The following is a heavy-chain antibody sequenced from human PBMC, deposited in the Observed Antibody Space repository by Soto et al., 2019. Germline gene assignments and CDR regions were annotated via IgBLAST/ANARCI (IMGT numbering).Heavy chain of an antibody. CDR1: GFTFSSYW. J-gene: IGHJ6*03. D-gene: IGHD3-16*01. V-gene: IGHV3-7*01. Sequence: GGSLRLSCAASGFTFSSYWMSWVHQAPGKGLEWVANIKQDGSEKYYVDSVKGRFTISRDNAKNSLYLQMNSLRAEDTAVYYCARDSHAGGHYMDVWGKGTTVPVSS. CDR2: IKQDGSEK. CDR3: ARDSHAGGHYMDV.